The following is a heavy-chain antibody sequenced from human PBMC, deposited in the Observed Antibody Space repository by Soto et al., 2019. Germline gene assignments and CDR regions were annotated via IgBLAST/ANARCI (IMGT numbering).Heavy chain of an antibody. CDR3: ARGSPSHFDC. Sequence: EVQLVESGGGLVQPGGSLRLSCAASGFSFSNYLMHWVRQAPGKGLVWVSRINSDGSYTTYADSVKGRFTISRDNAKNTLYLQMNSLRAEDTAVYYCARGSPSHFDCRGQGTLVTVSS. CDR2: INSDGSYT. J-gene: IGHJ4*02. CDR1: GFSFSNYL. V-gene: IGHV3-74*03.